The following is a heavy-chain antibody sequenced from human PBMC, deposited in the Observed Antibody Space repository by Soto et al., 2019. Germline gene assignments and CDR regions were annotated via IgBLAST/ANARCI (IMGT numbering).Heavy chain of an antibody. CDR3: ARVVAGLRWRAFDI. J-gene: IGHJ3*02. Sequence: THSLTSPFACGSSRDGGYYLSWNRQPPGKGLEWIGYIYYSGSTYYNPSLKSRVTISVDTSKNQFSLKLSSVTAADTAVYYCARVVAGLRWRAFDIWGQGTMVNVSS. D-gene: IGHD4-17*01. V-gene: IGHV4-30-4*01. CDR1: CGSSRDGGYY. CDR2: IYYSGST.